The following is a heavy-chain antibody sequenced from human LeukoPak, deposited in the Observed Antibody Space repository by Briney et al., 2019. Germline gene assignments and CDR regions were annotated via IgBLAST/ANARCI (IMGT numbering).Heavy chain of an antibody. CDR1: GGYISSGGYY. D-gene: IGHD3-9*01. CDR2: IYYSGST. J-gene: IGHJ5*02. Sequence: SETLSLTCTVSGGYISSGGYYWSWIRQHPGKGLEWIGYIYYSGSTYYNPSLKSRVTISVDTSKNQFSLKLSSVTAADTAVYYCARGSRYDILTGYPEYNWFDPWGQGTLVTVSS. V-gene: IGHV4-31*03. CDR3: ARGSRYDILTGYPEYNWFDP.